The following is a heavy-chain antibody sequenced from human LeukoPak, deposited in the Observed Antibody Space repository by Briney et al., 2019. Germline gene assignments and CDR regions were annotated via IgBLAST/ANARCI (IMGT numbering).Heavy chain of an antibody. CDR2: ISAYNGNT. J-gene: IGHJ5*02. D-gene: IGHD1-26*01. CDR1: GYTFTSYG. V-gene: IGHV1-18*01. CDR3: ASSYRRNSWFDP. Sequence: ASVKVSCKASGYTFTSYGISWVRQAPGQGLEWMGWISAYNGNTNYAQKLQGRVTMTTDTSTSTAYMELRSLRSDDTAVYYCASSYRRNSWFDPWGQGTLVTVSS.